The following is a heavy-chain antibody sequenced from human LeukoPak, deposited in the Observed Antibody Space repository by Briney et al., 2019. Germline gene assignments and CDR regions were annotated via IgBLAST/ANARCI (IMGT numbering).Heavy chain of an antibody. CDR2: ISSKSRYI. D-gene: IGHD2-15*01. CDR3: GLSGGSSPAY. Sequence: KPGGSLRLSCVVSGFTFSSYSINWVRQAPGKGLEWVSSISSKSRYIYYADSVKGRFTISRDSAKNSLYLQMNSLRIEDTAIYFCGLSGGSSPAYCGQGTLVTVSS. J-gene: IGHJ4*02. V-gene: IGHV3-21*01. CDR1: GFTFSSYS.